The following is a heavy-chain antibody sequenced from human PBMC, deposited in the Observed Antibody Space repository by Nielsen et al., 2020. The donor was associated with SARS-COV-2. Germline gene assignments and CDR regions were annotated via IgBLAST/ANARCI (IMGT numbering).Heavy chain of an antibody. CDR1: SYTFSSYD. CDR3: ARAAMVRGVIPFYYYGMDV. CDR2: ISTHNGNT. Sequence: ASVKVSCKASSYTFSSYDISWVRQAPGQGLEWMGWISTHNGNTNYEEKFQGRVTITRDTSASTAYMELSSLRSEDTAVYYCARAAMVRGVIPFYYYGMDVWGQGTTVTVSS. D-gene: IGHD3-10*01. J-gene: IGHJ6*02. V-gene: IGHV1-18*01.